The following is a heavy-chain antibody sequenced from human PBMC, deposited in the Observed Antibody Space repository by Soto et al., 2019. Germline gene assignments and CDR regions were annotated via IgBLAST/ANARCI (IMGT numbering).Heavy chain of an antibody. CDR1: GFTFTSYS. V-gene: IGHV3-48*01. J-gene: IGHJ5*02. D-gene: IGHD3-16*01. CDR3: ASTLRGPFGWFDP. Sequence: EVQLVESGGGLVQPGGSLRLSCAASGFTFTSYSMNWVRQAPGKGLEWVSYISSSSSTIYYADSVKGRFTISRDNAKNSLYLQMNSLRAEDTAVYYCASTLRGPFGWFDPWGQGTLVTVSS. CDR2: ISSSSSTI.